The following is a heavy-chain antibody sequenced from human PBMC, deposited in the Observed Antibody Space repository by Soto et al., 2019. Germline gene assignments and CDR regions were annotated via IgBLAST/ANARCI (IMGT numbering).Heavy chain of an antibody. CDR1: GYTFTSYG. Sequence: ASVKVSCKASGYTFTSYGISLVRQAPGQGLEWMGWISAYNGNTNYAQKLQGRVTMTTDTSTSTAYMELRSLRSDDTAVYYCARDYYDFWSGYPPRDNWFAPWGQGTLVTVSS. CDR2: ISAYNGNT. V-gene: IGHV1-18*01. CDR3: ARDYYDFWSGYPPRDNWFAP. J-gene: IGHJ5*02. D-gene: IGHD3-3*01.